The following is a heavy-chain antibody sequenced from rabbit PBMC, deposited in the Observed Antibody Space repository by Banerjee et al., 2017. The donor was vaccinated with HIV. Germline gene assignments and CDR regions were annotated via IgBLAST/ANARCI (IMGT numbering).Heavy chain of an antibody. CDR1: GFSFSSSYW. J-gene: IGHJ4*01. CDR2: IYAAGST. D-gene: IGHD1-1*01. Sequence: EESGGDLVKPEGSLTLTCTASGFSFSSSYWICWVRQAPGKGLEWIACIYAAGSTAYASWAKGRFTISKTSSTTVTLQMTSLTAADTATYFCARGVGGGYGGYYFNLWGPGTLVTVS. V-gene: IGHV1S45*01. CDR3: ARGVGGGYGGYYFNL.